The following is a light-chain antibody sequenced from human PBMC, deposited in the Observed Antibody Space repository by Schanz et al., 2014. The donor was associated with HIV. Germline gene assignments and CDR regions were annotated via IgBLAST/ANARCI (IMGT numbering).Light chain of an antibody. Sequence: QSALTQPASVSGSPGQSITISCTGSSSDVGTYNSVSWYHQHPGKAPKLIIYGVANRPSGVSHRFSGSKSGNTASLTISGLQADDEAHYYCSSYATITTLVFGGGTKLTVL. J-gene: IGLJ3*02. CDR1: SSDVGTYNS. V-gene: IGLV2-14*03. CDR2: GVA. CDR3: SSYATITTLV.